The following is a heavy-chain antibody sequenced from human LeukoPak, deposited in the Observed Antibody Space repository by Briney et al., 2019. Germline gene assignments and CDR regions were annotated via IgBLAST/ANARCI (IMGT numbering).Heavy chain of an antibody. D-gene: IGHD4-11*01. J-gene: IGHJ5*02. Sequence: SETLSLTCTVSGGSISSYHWSWIRQPPGKGLEWIGYIYYSGSTNYNPSLKSRVTISVDTSKNQFSLKLSSVTAADTAVYYCARSYSNWNNWFDPWGQGTLVTVSS. CDR1: GGSISSYH. CDR2: IYYSGST. V-gene: IGHV4-59*01. CDR3: ARSYSNWNNWFDP.